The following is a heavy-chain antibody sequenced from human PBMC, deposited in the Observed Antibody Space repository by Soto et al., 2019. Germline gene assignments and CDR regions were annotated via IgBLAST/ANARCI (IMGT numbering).Heavy chain of an antibody. D-gene: IGHD1-26*01. Sequence: SVKVSCKASGYTFPSYDINWVRQAPGQGLEWMGGIIPIFGTANYAQKFQGRVTITADESTSTAYMELSSLRSEDTAVYYCATKPKWELRKAFDYWGQGTLVTVSS. V-gene: IGHV1-69*13. CDR1: GYTFPSYD. CDR2: IIPIFGTA. CDR3: ATKPKWELRKAFDY. J-gene: IGHJ4*02.